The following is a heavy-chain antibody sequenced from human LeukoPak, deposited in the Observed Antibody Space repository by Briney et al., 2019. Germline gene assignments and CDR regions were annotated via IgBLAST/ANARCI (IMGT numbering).Heavy chain of an antibody. Sequence: ASVKVSCKASGYTFTSYAMNWVRQAPGQGLEWMGWINTNTGNPTYAQGFTGRFVFSLDTSVSTAYLQICSLKAEDTAVYYCAISRGYAHRGNWFDPGAREPWSPSPQ. D-gene: IGHD2-2*01. CDR2: INTNTGNP. J-gene: IGHJ5*02. CDR1: GYTFTSYA. V-gene: IGHV7-4-1*01. CDR3: AISRGYAHRGNWFDP.